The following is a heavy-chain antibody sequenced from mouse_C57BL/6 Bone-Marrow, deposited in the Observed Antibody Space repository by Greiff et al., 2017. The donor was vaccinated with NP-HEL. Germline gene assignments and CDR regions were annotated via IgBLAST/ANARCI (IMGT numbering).Heavy chain of an antibody. CDR2: ISSGGSYT. J-gene: IGHJ4*01. V-gene: IGHV5-6*01. CDR1: GFTFSSYG. CDR3: ARHYYGSIYAMDY. Sequence: EVQGVESGGDLVKPGGSLKLSCAASGFTFSSYGMSWVRQTPDKRLEWVATISSGGSYTYYPDSVKGRFTISRDNAKNTLYLQMSSLKSEDTAMYYCARHYYGSIYAMDYWGQGTSVTVSS. D-gene: IGHD1-1*01.